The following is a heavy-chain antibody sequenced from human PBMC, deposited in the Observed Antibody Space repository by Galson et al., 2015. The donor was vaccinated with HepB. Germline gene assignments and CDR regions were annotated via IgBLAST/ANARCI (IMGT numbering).Heavy chain of an antibody. J-gene: IGHJ3*02. Sequence: CAISGDSVSSNRAAWNWIRQSPSRGLEWLGRTLYRSKWSFDYAPSVASRIIINPDTSKNQDSVQLNSVTPEDTAVYYCARVGPGRDGYNYGALDIWAQGTMVTVSS. CDR3: ARVGPGRDGYNYGALDI. D-gene: IGHD5-24*01. CDR2: TLYRSKWSF. V-gene: IGHV6-1*01. CDR1: GDSVSSNRAA.